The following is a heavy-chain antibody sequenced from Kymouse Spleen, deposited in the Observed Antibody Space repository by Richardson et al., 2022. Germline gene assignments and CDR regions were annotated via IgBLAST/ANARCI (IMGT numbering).Heavy chain of an antibody. D-gene: IGHD3-10*01. CDR1: GFTFSSYG. Sequence: QVQLVESGGGVVQPGRSLRLSCAASGFTFSSYGMHWVRQAPGKGLEWVAVIWYDGSNKYYADSVKGRFTISRDNSKNTLYLQMNSLRAEDTAVYYCARDYYGSGRYYYGMDVWGQGTTVTVSS. CDR2: IWYDGSNK. CDR3: ARDYYGSGRYYYGMDV. V-gene: IGHV3-33*01. J-gene: IGHJ6*02.